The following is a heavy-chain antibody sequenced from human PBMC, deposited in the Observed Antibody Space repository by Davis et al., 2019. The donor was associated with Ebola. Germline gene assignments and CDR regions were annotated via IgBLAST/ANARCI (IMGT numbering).Heavy chain of an antibody. D-gene: IGHD3-22*01. Sequence: SETLSLTCAVSGVSISSRSWWSWVRQPPGKGLEWIGEVSQDGRIKYNPSLKSRVTISVDTSKNQFSLKLSSVTAADTAVYYCARAGPMIPNHLDYWGQGMLVTVSS. V-gene: IGHV4-4*02. CDR1: GVSISSRSW. J-gene: IGHJ4*02. CDR3: ARAGPMIPNHLDY. CDR2: VSQDGRI.